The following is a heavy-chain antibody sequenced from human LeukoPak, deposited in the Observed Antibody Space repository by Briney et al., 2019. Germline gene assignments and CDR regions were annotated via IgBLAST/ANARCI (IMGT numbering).Heavy chain of an antibody. J-gene: IGHJ4*02. D-gene: IGHD2-21*02. CDR3: ARGRGDTYCGGDCYFSPFDY. V-gene: IGHV4-39*07. Sequence: SETLSLTCTVSGGSISSSSSYWGWIRQPPGKGLEWIGEINHSGSTNYNPSLKSRVTISVDTSKNQFSLKLSSVTAADTAVYYCARGRGDTYCGGDCYFSPFDYWGQGTLVTVSS. CDR2: INHSGST. CDR1: GGSISSSSSY.